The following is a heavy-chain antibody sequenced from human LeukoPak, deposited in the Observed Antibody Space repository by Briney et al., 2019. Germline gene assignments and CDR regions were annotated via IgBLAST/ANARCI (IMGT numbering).Heavy chain of an antibody. J-gene: IGHJ4*02. Sequence: SETLSLTCTVSGGSISSYYWSWIRQPPGKGLEWIGYIYYSGSTNYNPSLKSRVTISVDTSKNQFSLKLSSVTAADTAVYYCARELKDPTAYYFDYWGQGTLVTVSS. CDR1: GGSISSYY. CDR3: ARELKDPTAYYFDY. V-gene: IGHV4-59*12. D-gene: IGHD4-17*01. CDR2: IYYSGST.